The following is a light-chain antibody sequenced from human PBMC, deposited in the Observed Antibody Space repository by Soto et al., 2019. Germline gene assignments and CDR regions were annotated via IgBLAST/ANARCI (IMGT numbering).Light chain of an antibody. J-gene: IGKJ4*01. CDR2: KAS. V-gene: IGKV1-5*03. CDR3: QQYKSYPLT. CDR1: QTISSW. Sequence: DIPIPQSPSTLLGSVGAKFTTLSRASQTISSWLAWYQQKPGKAPKLLIYKASTLKSGVPSRFSGSGSGTEFTLTISSLQPDDFATYYCQQYKSYPLTFGGGTKVDI.